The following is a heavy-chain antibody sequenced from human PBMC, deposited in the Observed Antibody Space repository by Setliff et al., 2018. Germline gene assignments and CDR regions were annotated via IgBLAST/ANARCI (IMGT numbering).Heavy chain of an antibody. D-gene: IGHD3-10*01. CDR3: ARRDEYLQFREFFDF. CDR2: IDRTGNR. CDR1: GVSISDGHF. V-gene: IGHV4-38-2*01. Sequence: SETLSLTCAVSGVSISDGHFWGWIRQPPGKGLEWIGSIDRTGNRYYNSPLRSRVTLSIDMSRNEFSLELRSMTAADTAMYYCARRDEYLQFREFFDFWGQGILVTVSS. J-gene: IGHJ4*02.